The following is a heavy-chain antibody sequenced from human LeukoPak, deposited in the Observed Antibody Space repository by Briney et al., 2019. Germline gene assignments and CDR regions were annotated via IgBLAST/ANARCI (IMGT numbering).Heavy chain of an antibody. V-gene: IGHV3-30*12. CDR1: GFTFSSYG. CDR3: ATYRQVLLPFES. Sequence: GGSLRLSCAASGFTFSSYGMHWVRQAPGKGLEWVALISSDGSKIYYADSVKGRFTISRDNSRNTLYLQMNSLRAEDTAIYYCATYRQVLLPFESWGQGTLVTVSS. D-gene: IGHD2-8*02. J-gene: IGHJ4*02. CDR2: ISSDGSKI.